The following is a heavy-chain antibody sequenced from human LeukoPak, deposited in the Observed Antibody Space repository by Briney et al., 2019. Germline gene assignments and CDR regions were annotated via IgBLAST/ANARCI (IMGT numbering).Heavy chain of an antibody. D-gene: IGHD1-14*01. CDR2: IYTSGST. J-gene: IGHJ6*03. V-gene: IGHV4-4*07. CDR3: ARGGTPSRYYYMDV. Sequence: SETLSLTCTVSGGSISGANYWSWIRQPAGKGLEWVGLIYTSGSTNYNPSLKSRVTISVDRSKNQFSLKLSSVTAADTAVYYCARGGTPSRYYYMDVWGKGTTVTVSS. CDR1: GGSISGANY.